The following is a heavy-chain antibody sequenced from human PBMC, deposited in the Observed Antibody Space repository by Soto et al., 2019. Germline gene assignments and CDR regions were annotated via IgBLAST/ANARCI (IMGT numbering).Heavy chain of an antibody. V-gene: IGHV3-21*01. CDR2: ISSSSSYI. Sequence: PGGSLRLSCAASGFTFSSYSMNWVRQAPGKGLEWVSSISSSSSYIYYADSVKGRFTISRDNAKNSLYLQMNSLRAEDTAVYYCARVESSGWYNAFDIWGQGTMVTVSS. J-gene: IGHJ3*02. CDR3: ARVESSGWYNAFDI. CDR1: GFTFSSYS. D-gene: IGHD6-19*01.